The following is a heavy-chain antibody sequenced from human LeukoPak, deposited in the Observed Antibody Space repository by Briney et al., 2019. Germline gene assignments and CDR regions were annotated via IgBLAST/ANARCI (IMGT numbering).Heavy chain of an antibody. CDR3: ARGLYDFWSGWYAFDI. D-gene: IGHD3-3*01. V-gene: IGHV3-7*01. CDR2: IKQDGSEK. J-gene: IGHJ3*02. CDR1: GFTFSSYW. Sequence: GGSLRLSCAASGFTFSSYWMSWVRQAPGKGLEWVANIKQDGSEKYYVDSVKGRFTISRDNAKNSLYLQMNSLRAEDTAVYYCARGLYDFWSGWYAFDIWGQGTMVTVSS.